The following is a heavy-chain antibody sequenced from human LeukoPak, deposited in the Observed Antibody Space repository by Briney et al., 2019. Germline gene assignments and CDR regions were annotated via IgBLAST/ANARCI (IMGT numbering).Heavy chain of an antibody. CDR2: IIPIFGTA. CDR3: ARGAIFEEYYFDY. V-gene: IGHV1-69*05. CDR1: GGTYSSYA. D-gene: IGHD3-3*01. Sequence: SVKVSCKASGGTYSSYAISWVRQAPGQGLEWMGGIIPIFGTANYAQKFQGRVTITTDESTSTAYMELSSLRSEDTAVYYCARGAIFEEYYFDYWGQGTLVTVSS. J-gene: IGHJ4*02.